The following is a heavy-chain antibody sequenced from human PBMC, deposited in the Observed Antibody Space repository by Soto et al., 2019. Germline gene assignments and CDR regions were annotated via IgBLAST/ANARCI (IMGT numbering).Heavy chain of an antibody. V-gene: IGHV4-30-2*01. CDR3: ARVVHSSGWYLNNWFDP. CDR1: GGSISSGGYS. D-gene: IGHD6-19*01. CDR2: IYHSGST. J-gene: IGHJ5*02. Sequence: PSETLSLTCAVSGGSISSGGYSWSWIRQPPGKGLEWIGYIYHSGSTYYNPSLKSRVTISVDRSKNQFSLKLSSVTAADTAVYYCARVVHSSGWYLNNWFDPWGQVTLVTVSS.